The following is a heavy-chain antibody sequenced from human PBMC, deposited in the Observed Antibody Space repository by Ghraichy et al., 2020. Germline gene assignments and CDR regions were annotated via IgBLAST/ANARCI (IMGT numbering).Heavy chain of an antibody. CDR1: GGTFSSYA. CDR3: ARIEQHSGSYYLPFS. V-gene: IGHV1-69*13. D-gene: IGHD1-26*01. CDR2: IIPIFGTA. Sequence: SVKVSCKASGGTFSSYAISWVRQAPGQGLEWMGGIIPIFGTANYAQKFQGRVTITADESTSTAYMELSSLRSEDTAVYYCARIEQHSGSYYLPFSWGQGTLVTVSS. J-gene: IGHJ4*02.